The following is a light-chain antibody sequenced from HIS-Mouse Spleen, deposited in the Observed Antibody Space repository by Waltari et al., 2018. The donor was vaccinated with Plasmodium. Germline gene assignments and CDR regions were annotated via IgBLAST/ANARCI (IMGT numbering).Light chain of an antibody. Sequence: DIQMTQSPSSLSASVGDRITITCRASQSISSYLNWYQHKPGKAPKLLTYAAARLQSGVPSRFSGSGSGTDFTLSISSLQPEDFATYYCQKSYSTWTFGQGTKVEIK. CDR2: AAA. CDR1: QSISSY. J-gene: IGKJ1*01. V-gene: IGKV1-39*01. CDR3: QKSYSTWT.